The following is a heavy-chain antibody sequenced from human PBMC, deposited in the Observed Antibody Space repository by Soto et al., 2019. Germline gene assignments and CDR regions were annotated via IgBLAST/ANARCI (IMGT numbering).Heavy chain of an antibody. CDR1: GFTFSSYG. CDR3: AKGNIMITFGGPRHRRRAFDI. D-gene: IGHD3-16*01. Sequence: GGSLRLSCAASGFTFSSYGMHWVRQAPGKGLEWVAVISYDGSNKYYADSVKGRFTISRDNSKNTLYLQMNSLRAEDTAVYYCAKGNIMITFGGPRHRRRAFDIWGQGTMVTVSS. V-gene: IGHV3-30*18. J-gene: IGHJ3*02. CDR2: ISYDGSNK.